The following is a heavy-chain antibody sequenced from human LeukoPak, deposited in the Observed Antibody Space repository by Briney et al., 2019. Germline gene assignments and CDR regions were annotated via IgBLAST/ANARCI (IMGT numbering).Heavy chain of an antibody. CDR3: TTGSRDGYNYGRHFDY. CDR1: GFTFSNVW. D-gene: IGHD5-24*01. CDR2: IKSKTNGGTT. V-gene: IGHV3-15*01. Sequence: GGSLRLSCAASGFTFSNVWMSWVRQAPGKGLEWVGRIKSKTNGGTTDYAAPVKGRFTISRDDSKTTLYLQMNSLKTEDTAVYYCTTGSRDGYNYGRHFDYWGQGTLVTVSS. J-gene: IGHJ4*02.